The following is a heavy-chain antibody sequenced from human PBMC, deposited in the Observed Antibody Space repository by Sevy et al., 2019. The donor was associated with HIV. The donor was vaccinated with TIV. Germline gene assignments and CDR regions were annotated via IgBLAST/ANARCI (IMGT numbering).Heavy chain of an antibody. D-gene: IGHD1-26*01. CDR2: VSGSGDRT. J-gene: IGHJ4*02. Sequence: GGSLRLSCAASGFTFNTYAMSWVRQAPGKGLKWVSAVSGSGDRTYYADSVKGRFTISRDNSKNTVHLQMNSLRAEDPAVYYCAKLSSVLVGRTYFDYWGQGTLVTVSS. V-gene: IGHV3-23*01. CDR1: GFTFNTYA. CDR3: AKLSSVLVGRTYFDY.